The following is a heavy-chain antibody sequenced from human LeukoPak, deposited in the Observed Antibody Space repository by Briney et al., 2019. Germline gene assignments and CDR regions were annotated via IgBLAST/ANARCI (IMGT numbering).Heavy chain of an antibody. D-gene: IGHD5-18*01. Sequence: GGSLQISCKGSGYHFTSYWIGWVRQLPGKGLEWMGIIYPGDSDTRYSPSFQGQVTISADKYISTAYLQWSSLKASDTAMYYCALVRAGYSYGDEAFDIWVQGTMVTVSS. V-gene: IGHV5-51*01. CDR3: ALVRAGYSYGDEAFDI. CDR2: IYPGDSDT. J-gene: IGHJ3*02. CDR1: GYHFTSYW.